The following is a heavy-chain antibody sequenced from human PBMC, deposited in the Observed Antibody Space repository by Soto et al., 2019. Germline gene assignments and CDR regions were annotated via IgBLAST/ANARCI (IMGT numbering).Heavy chain of an antibody. CDR2: ISAYNGNT. V-gene: IGHV1-18*01. CDR1: GYTFTSYG. Sequence: ASVKVSCKASGYTFTSYGISWVRQAPGQGLEWMGWISAYNGNTNYAQKLQGRVTMTADTSTSTAYMELRSLRSDDTAVYYWARGYCSSTSCLQEHHAFDIWGQGTMVTVSS. J-gene: IGHJ3*02. CDR3: ARGYCSSTSCLQEHHAFDI. D-gene: IGHD2-2*01.